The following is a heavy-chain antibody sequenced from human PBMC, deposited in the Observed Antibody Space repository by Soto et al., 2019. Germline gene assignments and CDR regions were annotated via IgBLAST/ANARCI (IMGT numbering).Heavy chain of an antibody. J-gene: IGHJ4*02. CDR2: ISGGGSTT. V-gene: IGHV3-11*01. Sequence: GGSLRLSCADSGFTFNDYYMSWIRQAPGKGLEWISYISGGGSTTYHADSVRGRFTISRDNAKNSLFLQMNSLRAEDTAVYYCAREVRTSGWFRRLDSWGQGILVTVSS. CDR3: AREVRTSGWFRRLDS. CDR1: GFTFNDYY. D-gene: IGHD6-19*01.